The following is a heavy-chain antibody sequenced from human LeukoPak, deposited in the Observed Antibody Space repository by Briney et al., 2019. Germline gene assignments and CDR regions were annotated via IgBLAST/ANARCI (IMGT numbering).Heavy chain of an antibody. CDR3: ATGDPVDTAMITGVDY. Sequence: ASVKVSCKASGYTFTAYYMHWVRQAPGQGREGMGWIKPNSGGTNSAQKFQGRVTMTRDTSISTAYMELSRLTSDDTAVYYCATGDPVDTAMITGVDYWGQGTLVTVSS. CDR1: GYTFTAYY. J-gene: IGHJ4*02. V-gene: IGHV1-2*02. D-gene: IGHD5-18*01. CDR2: IKPNSGGT.